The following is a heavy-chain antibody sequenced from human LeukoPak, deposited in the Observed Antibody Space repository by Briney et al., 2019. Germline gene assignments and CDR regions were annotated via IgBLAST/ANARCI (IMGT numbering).Heavy chain of an antibody. J-gene: IGHJ4*02. CDR1: GGSISSSY. D-gene: IGHD6-19*01. V-gene: IGHV4-59*08. CDR3: ATWGIAVAGTFDY. CDR2: IYYSGGT. Sequence: PSETLSLTCTVSGGSISSSYWSWIRQPPGKGREWIGYIYYSGGTNYNPSFKSRVAISVDTSKNQFSLKLSSVTAADTAVYYCATWGIAVAGTFDYWGQGTLVTVST.